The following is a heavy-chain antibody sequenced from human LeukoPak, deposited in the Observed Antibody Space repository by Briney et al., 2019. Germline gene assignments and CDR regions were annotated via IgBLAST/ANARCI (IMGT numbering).Heavy chain of an antibody. V-gene: IGHV3-64D*06. Sequence: AGGSLRLSCSASGFIFSTYTMYWVRQAPGKGLEYVSVINGDGRNTYYIDSVKGRFTIFRDNSKNTLYLQMSSLRADDTAVYYCVGDQVDDTGYLRWGQGTRVTVSA. CDR2: INGDGRNT. CDR3: VGDQVDDTGYLR. CDR1: GFIFSTYT. J-gene: IGHJ4*02. D-gene: IGHD5-12*01.